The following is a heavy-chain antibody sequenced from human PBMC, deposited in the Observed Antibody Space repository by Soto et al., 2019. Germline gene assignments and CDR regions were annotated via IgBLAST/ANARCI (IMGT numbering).Heavy chain of an antibody. Sequence: LSLTCTVSAGSISGYYWSWIRQPPGKELELIAYIHYSGSTYYNPSLKSRVTISIDTSKNQFSLKLSSVNAADTAVYYCAKVGRIAAAGTWFDPWGQGTLVTVSS. CDR1: AGSISGYY. CDR3: AKVGRIAAAGTWFDP. V-gene: IGHV4-59*01. J-gene: IGHJ5*02. CDR2: IHYSGST. D-gene: IGHD6-13*01.